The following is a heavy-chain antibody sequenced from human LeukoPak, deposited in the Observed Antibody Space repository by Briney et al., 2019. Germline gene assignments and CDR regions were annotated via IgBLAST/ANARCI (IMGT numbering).Heavy chain of an antibody. J-gene: IGHJ4*02. CDR2: ISDSGDGT. CDR3: AKDKAPGSRHTPSDF. V-gene: IGHV3-23*01. D-gene: IGHD2-2*02. Sequence: GGSLRLSCAASGFTFGTYAMSWVRQAPGKGLEWVSGISDSGDGTYYAESVKGRFTISRDNSKNTVFLQMNSLRADDTAKYYCAKDKAPGSRHTPSDFWGQGTLVTVSS. CDR1: GFTFGTYA.